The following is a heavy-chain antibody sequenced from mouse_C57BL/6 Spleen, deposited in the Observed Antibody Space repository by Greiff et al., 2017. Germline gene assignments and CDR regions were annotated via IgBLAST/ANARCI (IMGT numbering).Heavy chain of an antibody. Sequence: QVQLQQPGAELVMPGASVKLSCKASGYTFTSYWMHWVKQRPGQGLEWIGEIDPSDSYTNYNQKFKGKSTLTVDKSSSTAYMQLSSLTSEDSAVYDCARAYGNYTYYAMDYWGQGTSVTVSS. CDR2: IDPSDSYT. CDR1: GYTFTSYW. J-gene: IGHJ4*01. CDR3: ARAYGNYTYYAMDY. V-gene: IGHV1-69*01. D-gene: IGHD2-1*01.